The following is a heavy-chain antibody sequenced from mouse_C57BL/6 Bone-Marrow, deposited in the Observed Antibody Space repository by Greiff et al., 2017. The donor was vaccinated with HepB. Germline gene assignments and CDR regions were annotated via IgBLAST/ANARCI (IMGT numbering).Heavy chain of an antibody. CDR1: GYTFTDYN. J-gene: IGHJ4*01. CDR2: INPNNGGT. V-gene: IGHV1-18*01. CDR3: ARFYDGYYGYAMDY. D-gene: IGHD2-3*01. Sequence: VQLQQSGPELVKPGASVKIPCKASGYTFTDYNMDWVKQSHGKSLEWIGDINPNNGGTIYNQKFKGKATLTVDKSSSTAYMELRSLTSEDTAVYYCARFYDGYYGYAMDYWGQGTSVTVSS.